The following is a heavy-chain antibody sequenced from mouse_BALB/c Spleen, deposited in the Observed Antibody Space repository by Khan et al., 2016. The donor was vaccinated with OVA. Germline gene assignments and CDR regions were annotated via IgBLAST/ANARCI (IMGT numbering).Heavy chain of an antibody. V-gene: IGHV5-6-5*01. CDR2: ISSGHTT. J-gene: IGHJ3*01. CDR3: ARGIYVSNYAWFAY. CDR1: GFTFRAYA. D-gene: IGHD2-5*01. Sequence: EVELVEFGSCLVKPGGSLKHFLPAFGFTFRAYAMSRVRPTPEKRLEWVAFISSGHTTYYLDILNGRFTISSDNAIYILYLQTSSLTSEDTAMYHCARGIYVSNYAWFAYWGQGTLVTVSA.